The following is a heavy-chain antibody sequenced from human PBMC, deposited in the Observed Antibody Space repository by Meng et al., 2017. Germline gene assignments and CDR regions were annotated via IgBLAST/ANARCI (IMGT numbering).Heavy chain of an antibody. Sequence: GGSLRLSCAASGFTFSSYEMNWVRQAPGKGLEWVSYISSSGSTIYYADSVKGRFTISRDNSKNTLYLQMNSLRSEDTAVYYCARDRHRYSYGYGYYFDYWGQGTLVTVSS. CDR1: GFTFSSYE. J-gene: IGHJ4*02. CDR2: ISSSGSTI. CDR3: ARDRHRYSYGYGYYFDY. V-gene: IGHV3-48*03. D-gene: IGHD5-18*01.